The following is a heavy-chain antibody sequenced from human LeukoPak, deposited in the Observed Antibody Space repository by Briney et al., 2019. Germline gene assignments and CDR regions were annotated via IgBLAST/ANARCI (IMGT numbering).Heavy chain of an antibody. J-gene: IGHJ4*02. CDR3: ARGHSTGYYTDS. Sequence: PGGSLRLSCVASGFAFSSHWMHWVRQAPGKGLEWVSRIYDDGSRTNYADSVKGRLTISRDNAKNTLYLYLHSLRVEDTAVCYCARGHSTGYYTDSWGQGDLVTVSS. D-gene: IGHD6-19*01. CDR2: IYDDGSRT. V-gene: IGHV3-74*01. CDR1: GFAFSSHW.